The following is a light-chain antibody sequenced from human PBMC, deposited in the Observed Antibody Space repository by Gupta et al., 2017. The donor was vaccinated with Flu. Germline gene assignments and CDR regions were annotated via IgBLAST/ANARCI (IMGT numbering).Light chain of an antibody. J-gene: IGLJ3*02. V-gene: IGLV2-14*01. CDR2: EVS. CDR3: SSYTSSSTRV. CDR1: SSDVGGYNY. Sequence: SALTHPASASRSPGQSITISCTGTSSDVGGYNYVSWYQQHPGKAPKLMIYEVSNRPSGVSNRFSGSKPGNTASLTISGLQAEDEADYYCSSYTSSSTRVFGGGTKLTVL.